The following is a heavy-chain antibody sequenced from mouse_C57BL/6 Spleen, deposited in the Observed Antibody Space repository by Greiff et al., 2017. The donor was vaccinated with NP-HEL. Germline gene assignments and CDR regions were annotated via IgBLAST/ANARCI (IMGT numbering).Heavy chain of an antibody. CDR3: AREGVVAGGYFDY. V-gene: IGHV1-64*01. Sequence: VQLQQPGAELVKPGASVKLSCKASGYTFTSYWMHWVKQRPGQGLEWIGMIHPNSGSTNYNEKFKSKATLTVDKSSSTAYMQLSSLTSEDSAVYYCAREGVVAGGYFDYWGQGTTLTVSS. D-gene: IGHD1-1*01. CDR2: IHPNSGST. CDR1: GYTFTSYW. J-gene: IGHJ2*01.